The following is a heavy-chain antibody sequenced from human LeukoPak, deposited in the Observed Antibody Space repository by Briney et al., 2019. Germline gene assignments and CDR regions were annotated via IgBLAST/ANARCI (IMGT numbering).Heavy chain of an antibody. Sequence: SETLSLTCTASGGSISSSSYYWGWIRQPPGKGLEWIGSIYYSGSTYYNPSLKSRVTISVDTSKNQFSLKLSSVTAADTAVYYCARGGMYHEMDWGQGTLVTVSS. J-gene: IGHJ4*02. CDR3: ARGGMYHEMD. V-gene: IGHV4-39*01. CDR1: GGSISSSSYY. CDR2: IYYSGST. D-gene: IGHD5-24*01.